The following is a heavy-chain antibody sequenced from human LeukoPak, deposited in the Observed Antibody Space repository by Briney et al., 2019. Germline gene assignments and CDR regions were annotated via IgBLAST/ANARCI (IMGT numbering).Heavy chain of an antibody. J-gene: IGHJ4*02. Sequence: GGSRRLSCAASGFAFRSFDMSWVRQAPGKGLEWVSSLSGSGDTTYYADSVKGRFTISRDNSNNTLYLQMNSLRAEDTALYYCAKDRSLTLPTFERSGYYYYWGQGTLVTVSS. CDR3: AKDRSLTLPTFERSGYYYY. V-gene: IGHV3-23*01. D-gene: IGHD3-22*01. CDR2: LSGSGDTT. CDR1: GFAFRSFD.